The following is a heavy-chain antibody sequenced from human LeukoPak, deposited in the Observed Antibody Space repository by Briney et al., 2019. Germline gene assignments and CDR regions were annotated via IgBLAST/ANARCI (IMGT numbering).Heavy chain of an antibody. V-gene: IGHV1-8*01. CDR3: ARGQGYYDSSGYYYPRWGYYYYGMDV. Sequence: ASVKVSCKASGYTFTSYDINWVRQATGQGLEWMGWMYPNSGNTGYAQKFQGRVTMTRNTSISTAYMELSSLRSEDTAVYYCARGQGYYDSSGYYYPRWGYYYYGMDVWGQGTTVTVSS. D-gene: IGHD3-22*01. CDR1: GYTFTSYD. CDR2: MYPNSGNT. J-gene: IGHJ6*02.